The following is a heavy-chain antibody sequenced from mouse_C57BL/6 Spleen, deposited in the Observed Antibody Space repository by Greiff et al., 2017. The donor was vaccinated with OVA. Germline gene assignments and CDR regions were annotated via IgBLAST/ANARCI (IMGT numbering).Heavy chain of an antibody. Sequence: LVESGPELVKPGASVKISCQASGYAFSSSWMNWVKQRPGKGLEWLGRIYPGDGDTNYNGTFKGKATLPADKSSSTAYMQLSSLTSEDSAVYFCARETAQFLDYWGQGTTLTVSS. J-gene: IGHJ2*01. CDR1: GYAFSSSW. D-gene: IGHD3-2*02. CDR2: IYPGDGDT. V-gene: IGHV1-82*01. CDR3: ARETAQFLDY.